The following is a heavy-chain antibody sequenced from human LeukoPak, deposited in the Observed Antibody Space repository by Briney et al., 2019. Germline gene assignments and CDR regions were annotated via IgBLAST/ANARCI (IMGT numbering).Heavy chain of an antibody. D-gene: IGHD2-2*01. CDR1: GGSISSYY. CDR3: ARDRDALPGDAFDI. J-gene: IGHJ3*02. Sequence: PSETLSLTCTVSGGSISSYYCSWIRQPAGKGLEWIGRIYTSGSTNYNPSLKSRVTISVDKSKNQFSLKLSSVTAADTAVYYCARDRDALPGDAFDIWGRGTMVTVSS. V-gene: IGHV4-4*07. CDR2: IYTSGST.